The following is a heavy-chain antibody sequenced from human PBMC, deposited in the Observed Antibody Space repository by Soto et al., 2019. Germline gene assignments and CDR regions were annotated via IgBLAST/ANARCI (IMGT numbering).Heavy chain of an antibody. CDR2: IIPIFGTA. D-gene: IGHD2-8*01. CDR3: AGPPVLRRIDHHDGMDV. V-gene: IGHV1-69*13. CDR1: GGTFSSYA. Sequence: SVKVSCKASGGTFSSYAISWVRQAPGQGLEWMGGIIPIFGTANYAQKFQGRVTITADESTSTAYMELSSLRSEDTAVYYCAGPPVLRRIDHHDGMDVSGRGTTVTVSS. J-gene: IGHJ6*02.